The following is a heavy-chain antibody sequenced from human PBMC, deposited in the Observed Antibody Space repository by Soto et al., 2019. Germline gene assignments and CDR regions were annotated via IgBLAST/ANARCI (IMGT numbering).Heavy chain of an antibody. D-gene: IGHD2-21*02. CDR2: INHSGST. J-gene: IGHJ5*02. CDR3: ARGVVVTAIRYRNWFHP. V-gene: IGHV4-34*01. CDR1: GGSFSGYY. Sequence: SETLSLTCAVYGGSFSGYYWSWIRQPPGKGLEWIGEINHSGSTDYNPSLKSRVTISVDTSKNQFSLKLSSVTAADTAVYYCARGVVVTAIRYRNWFHPWGQVTLVTVS.